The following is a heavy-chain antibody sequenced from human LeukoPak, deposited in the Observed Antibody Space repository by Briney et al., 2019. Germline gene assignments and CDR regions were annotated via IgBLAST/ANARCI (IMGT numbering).Heavy chain of an antibody. CDR3: ARTIGSKNAFDI. J-gene: IGHJ3*02. D-gene: IGHD1-26*01. CDR1: RFTFSSYW. Sequence: GGSLRLSCAASRFTFSSYWMHWVRQAPGKGLVWVSRINSDGSSTTYADSVKGRFTISRDNAKNTPYLQMNSLRAEDTAVYYCARTIGSKNAFDIWGQGTMVTVSS. CDR2: INSDGSST. V-gene: IGHV3-74*01.